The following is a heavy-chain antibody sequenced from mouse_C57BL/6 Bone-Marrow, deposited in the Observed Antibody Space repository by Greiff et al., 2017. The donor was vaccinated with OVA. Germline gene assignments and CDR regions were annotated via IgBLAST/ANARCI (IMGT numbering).Heavy chain of an antibody. D-gene: IGHD1-1*01. V-gene: IGHV5-4*01. CDR3: ARDWSSLYYFDY. J-gene: IGHJ2*01. CDR1: GFTFSSYA. CDR2: ISDGGSYT. Sequence: EVQLQESGGGLVKPGGSLKLSCAASGFTFSSYAMSWVRQTPEKRLEWVATISDGGSYTYYPDNVKGRFTISRDNAKNNLYLQMSHLKSEDTAMYYCARDWSSLYYFDYWGQGTTLTVSS.